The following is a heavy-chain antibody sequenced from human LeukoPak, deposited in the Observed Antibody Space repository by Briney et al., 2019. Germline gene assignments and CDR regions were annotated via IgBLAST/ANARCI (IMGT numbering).Heavy chain of an antibody. CDR3: AKDLVRGVIMTVQH. V-gene: IGHV3-30*18. CDR2: MSYDGSNK. Sequence: PGRSLRLSCAASGFTFSNLGMHWVRQAPGKGLEWVAVMSYDGSNKYYADSVKGRFTISRDNSKNTLYLQMNSLRAEDTAVYYCAKDLVRGVIMTVQHWGQGTLVTVSS. CDR1: GFTFSNLG. D-gene: IGHD3-10*01. J-gene: IGHJ1*01.